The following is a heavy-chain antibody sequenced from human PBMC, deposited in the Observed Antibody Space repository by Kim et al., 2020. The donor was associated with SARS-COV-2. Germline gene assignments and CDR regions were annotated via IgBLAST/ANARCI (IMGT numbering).Heavy chain of an antibody. V-gene: IGHV3-15*01. CDR3: TTRKLGMGLDYYYYYGMDV. Sequence: GGSLRLSCAASGFTFSNAWMSWVRQAPGKGLEWVGRIKSKTDGGTTDYAAPVKGRFTISRDDSKNTLYLQTNSLKTEDTAVYYCTTRKLGMGLDYYYYYGMDVWGQGTTVTVSS. CDR2: IKSKTDGGTT. CDR1: GFTFSNAW. J-gene: IGHJ6*02. D-gene: IGHD7-27*01.